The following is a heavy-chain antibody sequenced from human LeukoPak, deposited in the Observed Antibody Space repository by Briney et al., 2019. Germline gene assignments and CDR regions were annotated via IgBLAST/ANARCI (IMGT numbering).Heavy chain of an antibody. J-gene: IGHJ4*02. D-gene: IGHD1-26*01. CDR3: ARVVPSGSYDAYFDY. CDR1: GGTFSSYA. CDR2: IIPIFGTA. Sequence: SVKVSCKASGGTFSSYAISWVRQAPGQGLEWMGGIIPIFGTANYAQEFQGRVTITADESTSTAYMELSSLRSEDTAVYYCARVVPSGSYDAYFDYWGQGTLVTVSS. V-gene: IGHV1-69*13.